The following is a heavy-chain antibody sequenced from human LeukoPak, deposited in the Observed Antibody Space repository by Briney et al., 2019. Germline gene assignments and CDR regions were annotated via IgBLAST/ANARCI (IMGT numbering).Heavy chain of an antibody. Sequence: PGGSLRLSCAASGFTFSSYWMSWVRQAPGKGLEWVANIKQDGSEKYYVDSVKGRFTISRDNAKNSLYLQMNSLRAEDTAVYYCARKGSSWPYYYYGMDVWGQGTTVTVSS. J-gene: IGHJ6*02. D-gene: IGHD6-13*01. CDR1: GFTFSSYW. CDR2: IKQDGSEK. CDR3: ARKGSSWPYYYYGMDV. V-gene: IGHV3-7*01.